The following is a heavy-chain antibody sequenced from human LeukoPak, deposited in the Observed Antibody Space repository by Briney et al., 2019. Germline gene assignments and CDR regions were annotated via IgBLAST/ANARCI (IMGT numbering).Heavy chain of an antibody. Sequence: ASVKVSCKASGYTFTGYYIHWVRQAPGQGLEWMGWINPNSGGTNYAQKFQGRVTMTRDTSISTAYMELSRLRSDDTAVYYCARGYCSSTSCYGTYYYYMDVWGRGTTVTVSS. CDR1: GYTFTGYY. J-gene: IGHJ6*03. CDR3: ARGYCSSTSCYGTYYYYMDV. V-gene: IGHV1-2*02. CDR2: INPNSGGT. D-gene: IGHD2-2*01.